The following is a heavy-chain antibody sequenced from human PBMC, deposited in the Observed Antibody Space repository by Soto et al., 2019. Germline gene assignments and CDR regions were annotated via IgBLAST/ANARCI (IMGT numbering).Heavy chain of an antibody. CDR2: IYNSGST. Sequence: QVQLQESGPGLVKPSETLSLTCTVSGGSISSFHWSWIRQPPGKGLEWIGYIYNSGSTNYNPSLKSRVTMSVDTPKNQFSLKLTSVTAADTAVYYCARGKIVGPWGQGTLVTVSS. CDR1: GGSISSFH. J-gene: IGHJ5*02. V-gene: IGHV4-59*01. CDR3: ARGKIVGP. D-gene: IGHD3-22*01.